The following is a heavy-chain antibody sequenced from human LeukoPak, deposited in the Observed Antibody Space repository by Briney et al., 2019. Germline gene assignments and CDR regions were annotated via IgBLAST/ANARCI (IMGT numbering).Heavy chain of an antibody. D-gene: IGHD3-10*01. CDR3: AKDKYYGTGTYRELDY. CDR2: ITGGGGGT. Sequence: PGGSLRLTCAASGFTIDDYAMHWVRQAPGKGLQWVSLITGGGGGTFYPGSVKGRFTISRDNNNNSLYLQMNSLKTEDTALYYCAKDKYYGTGTYRELDYWGQGTLVTVSS. J-gene: IGHJ4*02. V-gene: IGHV3-43*02. CDR1: GFTIDDYA.